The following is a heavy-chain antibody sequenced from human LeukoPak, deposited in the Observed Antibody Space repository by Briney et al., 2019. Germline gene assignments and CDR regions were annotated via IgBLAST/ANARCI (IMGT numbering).Heavy chain of an antibody. J-gene: IGHJ4*02. CDR2: ITSSGGST. CDR3: VNQISGWVY. CDR1: GFTFSSFV. V-gene: IGHV3-64D*06. Sequence: GGSLRLSCSASGFTFSSFVMHWVRQAPGKGLEYVSRITSSGGSTYYADSVKGRFTISRDNSKNTLYLQMSSLRPEDTAMYYCVNQISGWVYWGRGTMVTVSS. D-gene: IGHD6-19*01.